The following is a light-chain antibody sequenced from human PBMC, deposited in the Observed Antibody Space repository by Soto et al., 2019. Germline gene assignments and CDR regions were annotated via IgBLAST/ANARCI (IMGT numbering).Light chain of an antibody. J-gene: IGKJ2*01. CDR3: MQGSHCPPT. Sequence: DVVMTQSALSLPFTLGQPASISCISSQSLVFSDGNTYLNWFLQRPGQSPRRLIYKVSKRDSGGPDTFTGSRSDTGFPIKISRVEADDVGVYYRMQGSHCPPTFGQSTNLEI. V-gene: IGKV2-30*01. CDR1: QSLVFSDGNTY. CDR2: KVS.